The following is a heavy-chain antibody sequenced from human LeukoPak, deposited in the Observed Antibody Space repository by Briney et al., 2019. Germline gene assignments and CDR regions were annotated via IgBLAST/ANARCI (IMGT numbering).Heavy chain of an antibody. Sequence: SETLSLTCTVSGGSISSYYWSWIRQPPGKGLEWIGYIYYSGSTNYSPSLKSRVTISVDTSKNQFSLKLSSVTAADTAVYYCARVVVAAKSSYYFDYWSQGTLVTVSS. CDR2: IYYSGST. CDR3: ARVVVAAKSSYYFDY. D-gene: IGHD2-15*01. J-gene: IGHJ4*02. V-gene: IGHV4-59*01. CDR1: GGSISSYY.